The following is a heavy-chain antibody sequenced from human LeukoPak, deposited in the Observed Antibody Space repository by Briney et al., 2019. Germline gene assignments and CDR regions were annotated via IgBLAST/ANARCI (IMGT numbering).Heavy chain of an antibody. CDR3: ARVAYDYVWGSPSGNYYYYYMDV. D-gene: IGHD3-16*01. J-gene: IGHJ6*03. CDR1: GFTVSSTY. CDR2: IYSGGST. Sequence: GGSLRLSCAASGFTVSSTYMRWVRQPPGKGLELGSVIYSGGSTHYADSGKGRFTISRDNSKNTLYLQMYSLRAEDTAVYYCARVAYDYVWGSPSGNYYYYYMDVWGKGTTVTISS. V-gene: IGHV3-66*01.